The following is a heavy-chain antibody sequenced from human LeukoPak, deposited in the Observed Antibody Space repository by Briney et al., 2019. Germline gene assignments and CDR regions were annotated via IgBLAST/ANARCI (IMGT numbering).Heavy chain of an antibody. J-gene: IGHJ4*02. CDR3: ARGQIRGLGGNLGD. CDR2: IYYSGST. V-gene: IGHV4-39*07. D-gene: IGHD3-16*01. Sequence: PSETLSLTCTVFGGSISSSSYYWGWIRQPPGKGLEWIGSIYYSGSTYYNPSLKSRVTISVDTSKNQFSLKLSSVTAADTAVYYCARGQIRGLGGNLGDWGQGTLVTVSS. CDR1: GGSISSSSYY.